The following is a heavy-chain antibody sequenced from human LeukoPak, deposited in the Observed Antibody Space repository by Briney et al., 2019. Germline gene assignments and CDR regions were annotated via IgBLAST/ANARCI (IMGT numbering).Heavy chain of an antibody. CDR1: GFSLSTSGMC. CDR2: IDWDDDK. D-gene: IGHD3-9*01. CDR3: ARMFYHDILTGYFFDY. V-gene: IGHV2-70*01. Sequence: SGPTLVNPTQTPTLTCTFSGFSLSTSGMCVSWIRQPPGKALEWLAVIDWDDDKYYSTSLKTRLTISKDTSKNQVVLTMTTMNPVDTATYYCARMFYHDILTGYFFDYWGQGTLVTVSS. J-gene: IGHJ4*02.